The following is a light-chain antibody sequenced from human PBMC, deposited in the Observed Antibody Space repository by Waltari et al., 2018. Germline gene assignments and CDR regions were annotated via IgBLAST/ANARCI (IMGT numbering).Light chain of an antibody. Sequence: EIVMTHPPATLSVSPGERATLSCRASQSVGSDLAWYQQKPGQAPSLLIYGASTRVTGVPARFSGSGSGTEFTLTISSLQSEDFAVYYCQQYNKWPPYTFGQGTKLEIK. CDR1: QSVGSD. CDR3: QQYNKWPPYT. CDR2: GAS. J-gene: IGKJ2*01. V-gene: IGKV3-15*01.